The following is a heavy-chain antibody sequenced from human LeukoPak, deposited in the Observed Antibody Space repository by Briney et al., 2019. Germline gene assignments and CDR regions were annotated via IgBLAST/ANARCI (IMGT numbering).Heavy chain of an antibody. Sequence: ASVKVSCKASGYTFTSYAMHWVRQAPGQRLEWMGWINAGNGNTKYSQKFQGRVTITRDTSAGTAYMELSSLRSEDTAVYYCARKGSSVAGLDYWGQGTLVTVSS. CDR2: INAGNGNT. V-gene: IGHV1-3*01. J-gene: IGHJ4*02. CDR3: ARKGSSVAGLDY. CDR1: GYTFTSYA. D-gene: IGHD6-19*01.